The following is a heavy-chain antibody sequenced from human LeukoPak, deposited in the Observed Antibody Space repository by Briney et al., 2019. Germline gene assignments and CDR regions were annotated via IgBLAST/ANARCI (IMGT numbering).Heavy chain of an antibody. CDR1: GGSISNYY. V-gene: IGHV4-59*12. D-gene: IGHD3-10*01. CDR3: ARDLGYYMDV. CDR2: IYYSGTT. Sequence: SETLSLTCTVSGGSISNYYWNWIRQPPGKGLELIGYIYYSGTTNYNPSLKSRVSMSVDTSKNQFSLKLSSVTAADTAVYYCARDLGYYMDVWGKGTTVTISS. J-gene: IGHJ6*03.